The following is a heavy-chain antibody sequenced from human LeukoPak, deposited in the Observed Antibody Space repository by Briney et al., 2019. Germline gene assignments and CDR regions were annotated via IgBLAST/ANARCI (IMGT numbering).Heavy chain of an antibody. CDR3: TTRDSGGGYCTDGVCIRLDY. CDR1: GFTFSNAW. D-gene: IGHD2-8*01. CDR2: IKSKTDGGTT. Sequence: PGGSLRLSCAASGFTFSNAWMSWVRQAPGKGLEWVGRIKSKTDGGTTDYAAPVKGRFTISRDDSKNTLYLQMNSLKTEDTAVYYCTTRDSGGGYCTDGVCIRLDYWGQGTLVTVSS. J-gene: IGHJ4*02. V-gene: IGHV3-15*01.